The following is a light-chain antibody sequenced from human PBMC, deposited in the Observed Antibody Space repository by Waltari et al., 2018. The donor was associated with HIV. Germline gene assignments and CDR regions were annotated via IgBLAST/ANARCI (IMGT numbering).Light chain of an antibody. J-gene: IGKJ2*01. CDR1: ESVTRRY. CDR3: QQYGSSPYN. Sequence: ELVLTQSPGTLSLPPGARATLSCRASESVTRRYLAWYQQKPGQAHRLLIYGTSSRATGITDRFTGSGSGTDFTLTISRLEPEDFAVYYCQQYGSSPYNFGQGTKLEIK. CDR2: GTS. V-gene: IGKV3-20*01.